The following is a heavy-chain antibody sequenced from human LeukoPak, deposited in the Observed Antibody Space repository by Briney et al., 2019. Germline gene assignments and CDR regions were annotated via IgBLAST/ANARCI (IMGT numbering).Heavy chain of an antibody. V-gene: IGHV1-8*03. J-gene: IGHJ4*02. CDR1: GYTFTSYD. CDR2: MNPNSGNT. D-gene: IGHD6-13*01. Sequence: ASVKVSCKASGYTFTSYDINWVRQATGQGLEWMGWMNPNSGNTGYAQKFQGRVTITRNTSISTAYMQLSSLRSEDTAVYYCARDFRAAAGGCDYWGQGTLVTVSS. CDR3: ARDFRAAAGGCDY.